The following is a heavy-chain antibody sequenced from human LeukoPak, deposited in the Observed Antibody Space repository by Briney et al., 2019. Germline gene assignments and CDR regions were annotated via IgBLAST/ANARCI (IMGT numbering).Heavy chain of an antibody. CDR2: ISYDGSNR. V-gene: IGHV3-30*03. D-gene: IGHD1-26*01. J-gene: IGHJ4*02. CDR1: GFTFSSYG. Sequence: GGSLRLSCAASGFTFSSYGMHWVRQAPGKGLEGVAVISYDGSNRYYADSVKGRFTISRDNSKNSLYLQMNSLRAEDTAVYYCARGGSYSCSYYYFDYWGQGTLVTVSS. CDR3: ARGGSYSCSYYYFDY.